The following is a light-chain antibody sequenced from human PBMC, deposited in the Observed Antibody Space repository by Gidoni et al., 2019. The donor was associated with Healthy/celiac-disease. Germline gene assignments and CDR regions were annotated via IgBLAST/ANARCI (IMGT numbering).Light chain of an antibody. CDR2: EVS. Sequence: QSALTQPASEPGSPGQSITISCTGTSSDVGGYNYVSWYQQHPGKAPKLIIYEVSNRPSGVSNRFSGSKSGNTASLTISGLQAEDAAYYYCSSYTSSSTLVVFGGGTKLTVL. J-gene: IGLJ2*01. V-gene: IGLV2-14*01. CDR3: SSYTSSSTLVV. CDR1: SSDVGGYNY.